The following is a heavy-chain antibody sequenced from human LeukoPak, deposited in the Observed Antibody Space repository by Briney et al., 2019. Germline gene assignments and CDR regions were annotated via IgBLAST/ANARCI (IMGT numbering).Heavy chain of an antibody. J-gene: IGHJ4*02. CDR2: IYYSGST. CDR1: GGSISSYY. CDR3: ARTICSGGSCYPDY. D-gene: IGHD2-15*01. Sequence: SETLSLTCTVSGGSISSYYWSWLRQPPGKGLEWIGYIYYSGSTNYNPSLKSRVTISVDTSKNQFSLKLSSVTAADTAVYYCARTICSGGSCYPDYWGQGTLVTVSS. V-gene: IGHV4-59*01.